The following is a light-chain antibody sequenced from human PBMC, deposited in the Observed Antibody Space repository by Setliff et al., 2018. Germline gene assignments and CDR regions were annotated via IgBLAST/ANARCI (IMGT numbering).Light chain of an antibody. Sequence: QSALTQPAAVSGSPGQSITISCAGTNSDVGGYNYVSWYQQHPNKAPKLMIYEVTKRPSGVSDRFSGSKSGYTASLTISGLQAEDEADYYCSSYSRTTTLVIFGGGTKGTV. CDR2: EVT. V-gene: IGLV2-14*03. J-gene: IGLJ2*01. CDR3: SSYSRTTTLVI. CDR1: NSDVGGYNY.